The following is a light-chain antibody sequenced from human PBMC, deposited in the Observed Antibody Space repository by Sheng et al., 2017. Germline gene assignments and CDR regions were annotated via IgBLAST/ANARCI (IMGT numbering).Light chain of an antibody. CDR3: QQYYSYPMS. CDR2: ETS. V-gene: IGKV3-11*01. CDR1: QGVGSY. Sequence: EIVLTQSPATLSLSPGQRATLSCRASQGVGSYLAWYQQKPGQAPRLLIYETSKRATGIPARFSGSGSGTDFTLIISSLEPEDFATYYCQQYYSYPMSFGPGTKVDIK. J-gene: IGKJ3*01.